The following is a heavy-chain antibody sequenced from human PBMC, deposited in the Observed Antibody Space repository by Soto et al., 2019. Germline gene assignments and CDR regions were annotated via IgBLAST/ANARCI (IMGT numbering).Heavy chain of an antibody. V-gene: IGHV1-2*02. CDR2: INPNSGGT. D-gene: IGHD6-13*01. J-gene: IGHJ3*02. CDR3: ARASSLYSSSWYVRDAFDI. Sequence: GTPAELSCKASGYTFTGYYMYWVRQAPGKGLEWMGWINPNSGGTNYAQKFQGRVTMTRDTSISTAYMELSRLRSDDTAVYYCARASSLYSSSWYVRDAFDIWGQGTMVTVSS. CDR1: GYTFTGYY.